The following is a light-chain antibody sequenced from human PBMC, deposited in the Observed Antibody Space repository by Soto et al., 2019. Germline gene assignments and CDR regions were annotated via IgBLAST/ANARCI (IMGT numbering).Light chain of an antibody. Sequence: EIVLTQSPATLSLSPGERATLSCRASQSVSSYLVWYQQKPGQAPRLLIYDASNRATGIPARFSGSGSGTDFTLTISRMEPEDFAVYYCQQYGSSLFTFGPGTKVDIK. V-gene: IGKV3-11*01. CDR1: QSVSSY. CDR3: QQYGSSLFT. J-gene: IGKJ3*01. CDR2: DAS.